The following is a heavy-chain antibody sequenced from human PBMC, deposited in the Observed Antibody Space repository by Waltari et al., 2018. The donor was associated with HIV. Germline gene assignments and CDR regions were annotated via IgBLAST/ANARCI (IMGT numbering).Heavy chain of an antibody. Sequence: DVQLVESGGGLVQPGGSLGLSWSASGFTLIHFDIYWVLQGPGAGLEWVSYISATGHNIYYADSVQGRFTISRDNVRNILHLRIDDQRVDDTATYYCVRGGAAWSAGGFQVAQPGPWGQGALVTVSS. CDR1: GFTLIHFD. CDR2: ISATGHNI. CDR3: VRGGAAWSAGGFQVAQPGP. D-gene: IGHD2-15*01. J-gene: IGHJ5*02. V-gene: IGHV3-48*03.